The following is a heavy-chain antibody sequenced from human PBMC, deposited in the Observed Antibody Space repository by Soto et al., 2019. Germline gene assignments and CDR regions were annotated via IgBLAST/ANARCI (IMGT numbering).Heavy chain of an antibody. CDR3: ATSLSYRVESQLQYWGYFDS. CDR1: GFTFSNYA. D-gene: IGHD2-2*02. Sequence: QVQLVESGGGVVQPGRSLRLSCAASGFTFSNYAMHWVRQAPGKGLEWVAAISYDGRNKYYADSVKGRFTISRDNSKNTLYLQMNSLRAEDAAAYSCATSLSYRVESQLQYWGYFDSWGQGTLVTVSS. V-gene: IGHV3-30*04. CDR2: ISYDGRNK. J-gene: IGHJ4*02.